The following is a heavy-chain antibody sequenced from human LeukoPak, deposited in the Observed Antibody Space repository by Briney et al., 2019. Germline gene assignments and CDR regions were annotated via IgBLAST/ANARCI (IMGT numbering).Heavy chain of an antibody. J-gene: IGHJ3*02. D-gene: IGHD3-22*01. V-gene: IGHV3-30*18. CDR2: ISYDGSNK. Sequence: GGSLRLSCAASGFTFSSYGMHWVRKAPGKGLEWVAVISYDGSNKYYADSVKGRFTISRDNSKNTLYLQMNSLRAEDTAVYYCAKGDPSYYYDSSGYYYDAFDIWGQGAMVTVS. CDR1: GFTFSSYG. CDR3: AKGDPSYYYDSSGYYYDAFDI.